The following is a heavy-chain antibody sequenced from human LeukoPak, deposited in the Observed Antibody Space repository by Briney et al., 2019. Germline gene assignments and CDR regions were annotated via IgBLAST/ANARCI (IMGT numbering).Heavy chain of an antibody. J-gene: IGHJ4*02. CDR1: GFTFDDYA. CDR2: ISWNSGSI. V-gene: IGHV3-9*01. CDR3: AKDMGGYSYGSPFDY. D-gene: IGHD5-18*01. Sequence: GGSPRLSCAASGFTFDDYAMHWVRQAPGKGLEWVSGISWNSGSIGYADSVKGRFTISRDNAKNSLYLQMNSLRAEDTALYYCAKDMGGYSYGSPFDYWGQGTLVTVSS.